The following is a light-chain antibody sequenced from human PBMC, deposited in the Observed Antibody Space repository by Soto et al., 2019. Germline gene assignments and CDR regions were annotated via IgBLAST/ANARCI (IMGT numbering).Light chain of an antibody. CDR2: DAS. Sequence: EILLTQSPGTLSLSPGERATLSCRASQSVSSYLAWYQQIPGQAPRLLIYDASTRATGIPARLSGSGSGTEFTLTISSLQSEDFAVYYCQQYNNWPLRTFGQGTRLEIK. CDR1: QSVSSY. V-gene: IGKV3D-15*01. CDR3: QQYNNWPLRT. J-gene: IGKJ5*01.